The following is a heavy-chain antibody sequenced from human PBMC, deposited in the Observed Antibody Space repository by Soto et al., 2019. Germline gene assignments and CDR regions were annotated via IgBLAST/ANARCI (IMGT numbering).Heavy chain of an antibody. CDR2: VYYSGNT. V-gene: IGHV4-59*01. D-gene: IGHD5-18*01. CDR3: ASEVDTDVGGLGFYDAFDI. J-gene: IGHJ3*02. Sequence: SETLSLTCTISGGSISNYYWTWIRHTPGKGLEGIGYVYYSGNTNYNPSLKSRVSISVDVSKNRFSLELSSVTDADTAMYYSASEVDTDVGGLGFYDAFDIWGPGTKVTV. CDR1: GGSISNYY.